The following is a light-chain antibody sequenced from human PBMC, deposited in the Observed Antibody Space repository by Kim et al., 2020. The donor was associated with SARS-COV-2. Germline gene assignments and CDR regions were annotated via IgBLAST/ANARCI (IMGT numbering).Light chain of an antibody. V-gene: IGKV1-NL1*01. Sequence: ASVGDRVTITCRASQGIRHSLASYQQKSGKAPTLLLYTTSTLQSGVPSRFSGSGSGTDYTLTISSLQPEDFATYYCQQYYSVPLTFGGGTKVDIK. CDR1: QGIRHS. J-gene: IGKJ4*01. CDR2: TTS. CDR3: QQYYSVPLT.